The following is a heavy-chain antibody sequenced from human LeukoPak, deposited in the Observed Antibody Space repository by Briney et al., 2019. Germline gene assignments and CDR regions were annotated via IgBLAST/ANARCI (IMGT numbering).Heavy chain of an antibody. V-gene: IGHV4-31*03. Sequence: ASQTLSLTCTVSGGSISSGGYYWSWIRQHPGKGLEWIGYIYYSGSTYYSPSLKSRVTISVDTSKNQFSLKLSSVTAADTAVYYCARTPAPHCSSTSCYGGAIDFDYWGQGTLVTVSS. CDR3: ARTPAPHCSSTSCYGGAIDFDY. D-gene: IGHD2-2*01. CDR2: IYYSGST. CDR1: GGSISSGGYY. J-gene: IGHJ4*02.